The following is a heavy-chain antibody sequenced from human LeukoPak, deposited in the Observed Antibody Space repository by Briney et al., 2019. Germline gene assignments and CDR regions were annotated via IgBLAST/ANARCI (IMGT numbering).Heavy chain of an antibody. D-gene: IGHD4-23*01. Sequence: AGGSLRLSCAASGFTFSIYSMNWVRQPPGKGLEWVSYISSSSTSIYYADSVKRRFTISRDNAKNSLYLQMNSLRDDDTAVYYCASSDDYGGNRFDYWGQGTLVTVSS. CDR1: GFTFSIYS. CDR3: ASSDDYGGNRFDY. CDR2: ISSSSTSI. J-gene: IGHJ4*02. V-gene: IGHV3-48*02.